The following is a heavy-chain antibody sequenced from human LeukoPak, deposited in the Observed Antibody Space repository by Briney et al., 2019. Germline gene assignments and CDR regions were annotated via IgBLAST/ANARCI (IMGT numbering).Heavy chain of an antibody. CDR3: AGDLPGYCGSTSCYDPPYSSASGDY. CDR2: INPKSGGT. D-gene: IGHD2-2*01. V-gene: IGHV1-2*02. CDR1: GFTFSSYG. Sequence: GGSLRLSCAASGFTFSSYGMHWVRQAPGQGLEWMGWINPKSGGTKYAQKFQGRVTMTRDTSITTAYMELSRLRSDDTAVYYCAGDLPGYCGSTSCYDPPYSSASGDYWGQGTLVTVSS. J-gene: IGHJ4*02.